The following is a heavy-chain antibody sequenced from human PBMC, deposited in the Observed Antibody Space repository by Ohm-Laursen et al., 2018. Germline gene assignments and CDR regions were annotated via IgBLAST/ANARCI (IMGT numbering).Heavy chain of an antibody. Sequence: SDTLSLTCTVSGGSIGTNNYYWGWIRQPPGKGLEWIGSIYYSGSSFYNPSLKSPVTISVDTSKNQFSLKLTSVTAADTAVYYCARGFSGWWGRIDYWGQGILVTVSS. CDR3: ARGFSGWWGRIDY. J-gene: IGHJ4*02. V-gene: IGHV4-39*01. CDR1: GGSIGTNNYY. D-gene: IGHD6-19*01. CDR2: IYYSGSS.